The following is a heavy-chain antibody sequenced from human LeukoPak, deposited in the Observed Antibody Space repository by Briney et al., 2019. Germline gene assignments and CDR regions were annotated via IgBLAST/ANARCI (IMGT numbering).Heavy chain of an antibody. D-gene: IGHD1-7*01. CDR1: GGSISSSSYY. CDR2: IHYSGNT. J-gene: IGHJ4*02. CDR3: ASHRYWNFYLDY. Sequence: PSETLSLTCTVSGGSISSSSYYWGWIRQPPGKGLEWVGYIHYSGNTNYNPSLKTRVTISRDMSKNLISLKLTSLTAADTAVYLCASHRYWNFYLDYWGQGTLVTVSS. V-gene: IGHV4-61*05.